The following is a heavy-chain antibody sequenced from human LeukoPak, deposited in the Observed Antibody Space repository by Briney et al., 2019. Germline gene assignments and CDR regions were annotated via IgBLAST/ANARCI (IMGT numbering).Heavy chain of an antibody. Sequence: GGSLRLSCAASGFTVSNDYMSWVRQAPGKGLEWVSVIYSGGSTYYADSVKGRFTISRDNSKNTLYLQMNSLRAEDTAVYYCAPAGSSWYVKAWGQGTLVTVSS. V-gene: IGHV3-66*01. J-gene: IGHJ5*02. CDR2: IYSGGST. D-gene: IGHD6-13*01. CDR3: APAGSSWYVKA. CDR1: GFTVSNDY.